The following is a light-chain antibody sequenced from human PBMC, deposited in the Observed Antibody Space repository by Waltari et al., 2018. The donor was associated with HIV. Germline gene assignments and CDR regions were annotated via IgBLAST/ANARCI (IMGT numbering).Light chain of an antibody. Sequence: QSVLTQPPSVSAAPGQTVTITCPGTSPNIGNNSVSWYQHLPGTAPQLLIYDNKKRPSGIPDRFSASKSGTSATLDITGLQTGDEADYYCGTWDSGLSVVVFGEGTKLTVL. V-gene: IGLV1-51*01. J-gene: IGLJ2*01. CDR2: DNK. CDR3: GTWDSGLSVVV. CDR1: SPNIGNNS.